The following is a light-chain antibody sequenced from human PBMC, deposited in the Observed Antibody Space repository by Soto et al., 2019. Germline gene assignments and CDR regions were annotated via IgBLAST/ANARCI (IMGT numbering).Light chain of an antibody. J-gene: IGLJ2*01. V-gene: IGLV2-14*01. CDR1: SSDIGGYNY. CDR3: SSHTSSSTLVV. Sequence: QSALTQPASVSGSPGQSITISCTGTSSDIGGYNYVYWYQQRPGKAPKLMISDVSNRPSGVSNRFSGSKSGNTASLTISGLQAEDEADYYCSSHTSSSTLVVFGGGTKLTVL. CDR2: DVS.